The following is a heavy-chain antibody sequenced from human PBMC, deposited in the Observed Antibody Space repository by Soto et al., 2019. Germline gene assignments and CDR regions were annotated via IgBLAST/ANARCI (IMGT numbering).Heavy chain of an antibody. J-gene: IGHJ4*02. V-gene: IGHV3-30-3*01. CDR2: ISYDGSNK. CDR3: AREYGARSGDGDYEDYFDY. Sequence: GGSLRLSCAASGFTFSSYAMHWVRQAPGKGLEWVAVISYDGSNKYYADSVKGRFTISRDNSKNTLYLQMNSLRAEDTAVYYCAREYGARSGDGDYEDYFDYWGQGTLVTVSS. D-gene: IGHD4-17*01. CDR1: GFTFSSYA.